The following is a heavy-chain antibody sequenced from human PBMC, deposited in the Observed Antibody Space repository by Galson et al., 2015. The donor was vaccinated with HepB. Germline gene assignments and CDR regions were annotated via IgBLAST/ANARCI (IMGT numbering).Heavy chain of an antibody. Sequence: SVKVSCKASGYTFIRYNMHWVRQAPGQGLEWMGIIKPSGGSASYAQKFQGRVTMTRDTSTSTVYIELSSLRSEDTAVYYCARGFHWLDYYYGMDVWGQGTTVTVSS. CDR2: IKPSGGSA. D-gene: IGHD3-10*01. CDR3: ARGFHWLDYYYGMDV. J-gene: IGHJ6*02. CDR1: GYTFIRYN. V-gene: IGHV1-46*01.